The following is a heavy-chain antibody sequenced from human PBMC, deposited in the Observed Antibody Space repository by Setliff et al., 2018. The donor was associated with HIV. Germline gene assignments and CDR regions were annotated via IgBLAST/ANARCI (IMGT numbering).Heavy chain of an antibody. Sequence: ASVKVSCKASGYTFTSYSMHWVRQAPGQRLEWMGWLRTGTGDTSYSVKFQGRLTITRDTSANTAYMELSNLRSEDTTVYYCVRRATAAEVFDYWGQGTLVTVSS. D-gene: IGHD6-13*01. CDR1: GYTFTSYS. J-gene: IGHJ4*02. CDR3: VRRATAAEVFDY. V-gene: IGHV1-3*04. CDR2: LRTGTGDT.